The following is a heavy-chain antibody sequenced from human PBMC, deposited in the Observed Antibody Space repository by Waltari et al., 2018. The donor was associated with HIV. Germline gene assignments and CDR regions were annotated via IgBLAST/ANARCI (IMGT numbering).Heavy chain of an antibody. J-gene: IGHJ3*02. CDR1: GSTFNNYW. D-gene: IGHD3-22*01. V-gene: IGHV5-51*03. CDR2: IYPFDSDT. CDR3: ARLFYYDTTGYINNAFDI. Sequence: EVQLVQSGAAVRKSGESLKISCKASGSTFNNYWIAWVRQMSGEGLEWRGIIYPFDSDTRYNPSFEGQITISVDKSLATAYLEWNNLNASDAAIYYCARLFYYDTTGYINNAFDIWGQGTEVSVS.